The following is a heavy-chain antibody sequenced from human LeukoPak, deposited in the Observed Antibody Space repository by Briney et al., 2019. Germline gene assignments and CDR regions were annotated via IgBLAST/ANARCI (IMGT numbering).Heavy chain of an antibody. J-gene: IGHJ4*02. CDR3: ARVFGEQWPKNY. V-gene: IGHV1-2*02. CDR1: GYSFGSHF. CDR2: INPNSGGT. D-gene: IGHD3-10*01. Sequence: GASVKVSCKASGYSFGSHFTHWVRQAPGQGLEWMGWINPNSGGTNYAQKFQGRFTMTRDTSISTAYMELSRLRSDDTAVYYCARVFGEQWPKNYWGQGTLVTVSS.